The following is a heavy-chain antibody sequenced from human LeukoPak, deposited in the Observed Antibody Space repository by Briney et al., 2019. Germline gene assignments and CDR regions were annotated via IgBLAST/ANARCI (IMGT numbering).Heavy chain of an antibody. D-gene: IGHD3-3*01. CDR1: GGSISSYY. Sequence: PSETLSLTCTVSGGSISSYYWSWIRQPAGKGLEWIGRIYISGSTNYNPSLKSRVTMSVDTSKNQFSLKLSSVTAADTAVYYCAKESRLSYCDFGLAYYYYMDVWGKGTTVTVSS. CDR2: IYISGST. J-gene: IGHJ6*03. V-gene: IGHV4-4*07. CDR3: AKESRLSYCDFGLAYYYYMDV.